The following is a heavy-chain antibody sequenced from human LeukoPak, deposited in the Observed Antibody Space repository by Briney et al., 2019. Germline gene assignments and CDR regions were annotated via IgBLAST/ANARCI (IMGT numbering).Heavy chain of an antibody. V-gene: IGHV1-8*02. CDR1: GYTFTSYD. CDR2: LIPNGGKR. D-gene: IGHD3-10*01. CDR3: ARGGLLWSGETRAVEP. J-gene: IGHJ5*02. Sequence: AVKVSCKADGYTFTSYDINWVRLGTGQGLEWMGWLIPNGGKRGYGQEVQGKVTMNENTLISTAYMELSRLRSEATAVYYCARGGLLWSGETRAVEPWGQGTLSPSPQ.